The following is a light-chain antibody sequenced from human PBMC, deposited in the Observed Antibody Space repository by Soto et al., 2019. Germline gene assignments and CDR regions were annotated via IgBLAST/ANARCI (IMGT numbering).Light chain of an antibody. CDR2: DVN. J-gene: IGLJ1*01. V-gene: IGLV2-14*01. CDR1: SSDIGGYNY. CDR3: SSYTSSSTRV. Sequence: QSVLTQPASVSVSPGQSITISCTGTSSDIGGYNYVSWHQQHPGKAPKLMIYDVNNRPSGVSNRFSGSKSGNTASLTISGLQAEDEADYYCSSYTSSSTRVFGTGTKVTVL.